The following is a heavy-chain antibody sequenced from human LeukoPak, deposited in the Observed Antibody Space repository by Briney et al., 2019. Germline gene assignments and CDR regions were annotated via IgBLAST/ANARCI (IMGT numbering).Heavy chain of an antibody. CDR2: IIPIFGTA. CDR3: ARDFGLRYFDGYYGMDV. Sequence: SVKVSCKASGGTFSSYAISWVRQAPGQGLEWMGGIIPIFGTANYAQKFQGRVTITADESTSTAYMVLSSLRSEDTAVYYCARDFGLRYFDGYYGMDVWGKGTTVTVSS. CDR1: GGTFSSYA. J-gene: IGHJ6*04. V-gene: IGHV1-69*13. D-gene: IGHD3-9*01.